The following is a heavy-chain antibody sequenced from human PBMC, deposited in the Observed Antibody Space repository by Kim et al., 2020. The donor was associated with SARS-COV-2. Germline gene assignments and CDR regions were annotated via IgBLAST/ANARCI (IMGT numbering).Heavy chain of an antibody. Sequence: GGSLRLSCAGSGFTFDTYALSWVRQAPGKGLEWVSAIDGGGRATFYTASVKGRFTVFKDISKKTFFLQMNNLRPEDTAVYYCAKDPGGIVDARDRYYFDTWGQGTLVTVSS. J-gene: IGHJ4*02. D-gene: IGHD2-21*01. CDR2: IDGGGRAT. CDR3: AKDPGGIVDARDRYYFDT. CDR1: GFTFDTYA. V-gene: IGHV3-23*01.